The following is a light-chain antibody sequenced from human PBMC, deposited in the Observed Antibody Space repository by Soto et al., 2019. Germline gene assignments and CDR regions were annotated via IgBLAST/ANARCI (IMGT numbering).Light chain of an antibody. CDR3: QSYDSTLSGSEV. Sequence: QAVVTQPPSVSGAPGQRVTISCTGSNSNIGARYNVHWYQQLPGTAPKLLIYDNTNRPSGVPDRFSGSKSGTSASLAITGLQAEDEADYYCQSYDSTLSGSEVFGGGTKLTVL. CDR1: NSNIGARYN. V-gene: IGLV1-40*01. J-gene: IGLJ2*01. CDR2: DNT.